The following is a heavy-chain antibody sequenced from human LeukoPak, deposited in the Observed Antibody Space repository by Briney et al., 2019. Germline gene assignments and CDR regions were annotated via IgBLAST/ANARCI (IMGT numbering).Heavy chain of an antibody. Sequence: GGSLRLSCAASGFTFSSYGMHLVRQAPGKGLEWVAVIWYDGSNKYYADSVKGRFTISRDNSKNTLYLQMNSLRAEDTAVYYCAKDHRSSGWSFLEALWYFDYWGQGTLVTVSS. CDR3: AKDHRSSGWSFLEALWYFDY. CDR1: GFTFSSYG. D-gene: IGHD6-19*01. J-gene: IGHJ4*02. V-gene: IGHV3-33*06. CDR2: IWYDGSNK.